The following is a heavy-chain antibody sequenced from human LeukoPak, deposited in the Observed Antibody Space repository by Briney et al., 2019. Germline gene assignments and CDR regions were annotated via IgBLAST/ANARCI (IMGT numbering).Heavy chain of an antibody. CDR2: SSSSSSNI. D-gene: IGHD1-1*01. J-gene: IGHJ4*02. CDR1: GFTVSSNY. Sequence: GGSLRLSCAASGFTVSSNYMSWVRQAPGKGLEWVSSSSSSSSNIYYADSVKGRFTISRDNAKNSLYLQMNSLRVEDTAVYYCARCTTGRTFGSLREIKRSREIDYWGQGTLVTVSS. V-gene: IGHV3-21*01. CDR3: ARCTTGRTFGSLREIKRSREIDY.